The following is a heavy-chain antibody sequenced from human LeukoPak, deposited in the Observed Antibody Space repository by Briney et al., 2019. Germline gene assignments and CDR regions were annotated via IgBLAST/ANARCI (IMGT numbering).Heavy chain of an antibody. CDR3: GSGSYYFDY. Sequence: SETLSLTCTVSGGSISSNYWSWIRQPPGKGLEWIGYIYYSGSTKYNTSLKSRVTISVDTSKNQFSLKLSSVTAADTAVYYCGSGSYYFDYWGQGTLVTVST. CDR1: GGSISSNY. J-gene: IGHJ4*02. CDR2: IYYSGST. V-gene: IGHV4-59*08. D-gene: IGHD3-10*01.